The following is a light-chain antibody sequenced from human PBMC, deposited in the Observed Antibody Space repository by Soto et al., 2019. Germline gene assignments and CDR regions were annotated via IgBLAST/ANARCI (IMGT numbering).Light chain of an antibody. V-gene: IGLV2-14*01. CDR1: SSDVGAYDY. J-gene: IGLJ1*01. Sequence: QSALTQPASVSGSPGQSITISCTGTSSDVGAYDYVSWYQQHPDKAPKLIIFVVSNRPSGVSNCFSGSKSGNTASLTISGLQAEDEADYYCSLYTSSDTPYVFGTGTKVTVL. CDR3: SLYTSSDTPYV. CDR2: VVS.